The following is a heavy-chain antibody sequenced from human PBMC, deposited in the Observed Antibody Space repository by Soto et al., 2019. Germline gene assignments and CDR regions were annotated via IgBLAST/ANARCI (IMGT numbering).Heavy chain of an antibody. V-gene: IGHV3-48*02. D-gene: IGHD2-2*01. Sequence: GGSLRLSCAASGFTFSSYSMNWVRQAPGKGPEWVSYISSSSSTIYYADSVKGRFTISRDNAKNSLYLQMNSLRDEDTAVYYCAIPKLGYCSSTSCNFAYWGQGTLVTVSS. J-gene: IGHJ4*02. CDR3: AIPKLGYCSSTSCNFAY. CDR1: GFTFSSYS. CDR2: ISSSSSTI.